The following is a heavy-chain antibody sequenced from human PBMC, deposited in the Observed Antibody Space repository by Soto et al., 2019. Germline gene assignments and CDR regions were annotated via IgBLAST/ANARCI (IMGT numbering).Heavy chain of an antibody. CDR1: GGSISSSDW. CDR2: ISHSGGT. J-gene: IGHJ4*02. V-gene: IGHV4-4*02. Sequence: PSETLSLTCAVSGGSISSSDWWTWVRQPPGKGLEWIGEISHSGGTNYNPSLKSRVTMSVDKSKNHFSLKPSSVTAADTAVYYCATWGIAVAGTRSDYWGPGTLVTVSS. CDR3: ATWGIAVAGTRSDY. D-gene: IGHD6-19*01.